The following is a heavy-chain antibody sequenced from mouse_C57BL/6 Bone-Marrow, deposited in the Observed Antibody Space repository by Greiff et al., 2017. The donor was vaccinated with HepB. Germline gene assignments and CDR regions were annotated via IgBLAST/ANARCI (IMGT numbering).Heavy chain of an antibody. V-gene: IGHV5-16*01. Sequence: EVKVVESEGGLVQPGSSMKLSCTASGFTFSDYYMAWVRQVPEKGLEWVANINYDGSSTYYLDSLKSRFIISRDNAKNILYLQMNSLKSEDTATYYCARVIPYAMDYWGQGTSVTVSS. J-gene: IGHJ4*01. CDR1: GFTFSDYY. CDR3: ARVIPYAMDY. D-gene: IGHD5-1-1*01. CDR2: INYDGSST.